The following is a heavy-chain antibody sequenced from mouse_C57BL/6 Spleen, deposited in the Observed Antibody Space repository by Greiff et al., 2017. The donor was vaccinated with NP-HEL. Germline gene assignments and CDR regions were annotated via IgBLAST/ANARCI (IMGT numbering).Heavy chain of an antibody. CDR1: GYTFTSYW. Sequence: QVQLQQPGAELVKPGASVKMSCKASGYTFTSYWITWVKQRPGQGLEWIGDIYPGSGSTNYNEKFKSKATLTVDTSSSTACMQLSSLTSEDSAVYYCARGDYSNSYYFDYWGQGTTLTVSS. CDR2: IYPGSGST. J-gene: IGHJ2*01. V-gene: IGHV1-55*01. CDR3: ARGDYSNSYYFDY. D-gene: IGHD2-5*01.